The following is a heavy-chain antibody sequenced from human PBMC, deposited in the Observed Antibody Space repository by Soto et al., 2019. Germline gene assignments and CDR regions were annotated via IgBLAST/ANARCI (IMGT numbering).Heavy chain of an antibody. CDR3: AHRVLRTVFGLVTTTAIYFDF. J-gene: IGHJ4*02. CDR2: IYWDDDK. V-gene: IGHV2-5*02. Sequence: QITLKESGPTVVRPTETLTLTCRFSGFTLTTSGVGVGWIRQSTGKAPEWLALIYWDDDKRYSASLKSRLTITKDTSQNQVVLTVSDLDPTDTATYYCAHRVLRTVFGLVTTTAIYFDFWGQGTPVAVSS. CDR1: GFTLTTSGVG. D-gene: IGHD3-3*01.